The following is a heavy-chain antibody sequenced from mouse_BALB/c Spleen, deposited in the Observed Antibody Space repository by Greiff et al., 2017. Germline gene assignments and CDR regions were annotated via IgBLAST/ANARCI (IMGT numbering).Heavy chain of an antibody. CDR3: TRRVGLYYFDY. Sequence: EVKLMESGGGLVQPGGSMKLSCVASGFTFSNYWMNWVRQSPEKGLEWVAEIRLKSNNYATHYAESVKGRFTISRDDSKSSVYLQMNNLRAEDTGIYYCTRRVGLYYFDYWGQGTTLTVSS. V-gene: IGHV6-6*02. CDR1: GFTFSNYW. CDR2: IRLKSNNYAT. D-gene: IGHD1-1*02. J-gene: IGHJ2*01.